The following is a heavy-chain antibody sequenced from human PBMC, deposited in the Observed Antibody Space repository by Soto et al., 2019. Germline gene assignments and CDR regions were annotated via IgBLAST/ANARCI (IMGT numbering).Heavy chain of an antibody. D-gene: IGHD6-19*01. CDR2: ISGSGGST. CDR3: AKLRGFIAVAGAFDY. CDR1: EFTFSNFA. J-gene: IGHJ4*02. V-gene: IGHV3-23*01. Sequence: GGSLRLSCAASEFTFSNFAMSCVRQAPGKGLEWISGISGSGGSTYYLDSVKGRFAISRDNSKNTLYLQMNSLRVEDTALYYCAKLRGFIAVAGAFDYWGLGTLVTVSS.